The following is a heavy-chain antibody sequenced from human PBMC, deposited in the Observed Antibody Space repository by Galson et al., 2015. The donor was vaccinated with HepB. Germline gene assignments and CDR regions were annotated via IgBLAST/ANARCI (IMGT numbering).Heavy chain of an antibody. CDR1: GFTFNDAW. Sequence: SLRLSCAASGFTFNDAWMNWVRQAPGEGLEWVGRIKRKGYGEAADYAVPVKGRFTISRDVSKNTVYLQMNSLKSEDTAVYHCTTGYDRWTHDGYWGQGTPVTVSS. CDR3: TTGYDRWTHDGY. D-gene: IGHD6-13*01. V-gene: IGHV3-15*01. CDR2: IKRKGYGEAA. J-gene: IGHJ4*02.